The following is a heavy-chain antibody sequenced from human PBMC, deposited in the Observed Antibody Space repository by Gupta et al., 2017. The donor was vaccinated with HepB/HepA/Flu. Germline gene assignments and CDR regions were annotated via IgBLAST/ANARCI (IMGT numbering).Heavy chain of an antibody. CDR3: ARGNATFFDV. CDR1: PFIFSKYY. J-gene: IGHJ4*02. D-gene: IGHD2-8*01. CDR2: IKDDGSDQ. V-gene: IGHV3-7*01. Sequence: EGQLVASGVGLVQSGRSLRLPCAASPFIFSKYYMHWVRQAPGKGLEWLAKIKDDGSDQYYGDSIKGRFSISRDNAQNLLSLQMNNLRADDTAVYYCARGNATFFDVWGLGTLVTVSS.